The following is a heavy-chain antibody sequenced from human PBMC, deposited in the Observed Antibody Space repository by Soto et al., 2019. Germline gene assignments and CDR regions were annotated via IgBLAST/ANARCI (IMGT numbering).Heavy chain of an antibody. D-gene: IGHD3-22*01. Sequence: SVKVCCKACGGTFSSYAISWARQAPGQGLEWMGGIIPIFGTANYAQKFQGRVTITADESTSTAYMELSSLRSEDTAVYYCARDRLGYYYDRSGYYYGSVYWGQGTLVNVSS. CDR2: IIPIFGTA. V-gene: IGHV1-69*13. CDR1: GGTFSSYA. J-gene: IGHJ4*02. CDR3: ARDRLGYYYDRSGYYYGSVY.